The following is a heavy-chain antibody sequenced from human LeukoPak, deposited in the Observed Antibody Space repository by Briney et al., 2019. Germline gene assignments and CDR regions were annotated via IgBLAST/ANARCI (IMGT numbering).Heavy chain of an antibody. CDR2: ISWNSGSI. J-gene: IGHJ4*02. Sequence: PGGSLRLSCAASGFTFDDYAMHWVRQAPGKGLEWVSGISWNSGSIGYADSVKGRFTISRDNSDNTLYLQMNSLSAEDTAVYYCAKEEGWGVNVFDYWGQGTLVTVSS. V-gene: IGHV3-9*01. D-gene: IGHD3-10*01. CDR3: AKEEGWGVNVFDY. CDR1: GFTFDDYA.